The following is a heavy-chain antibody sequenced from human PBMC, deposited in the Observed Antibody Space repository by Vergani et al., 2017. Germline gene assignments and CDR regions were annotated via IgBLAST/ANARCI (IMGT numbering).Heavy chain of an antibody. V-gene: IGHV3-49*03. CDR1: GFTLGDYA. CDR2: IRSKAYGQAT. CDR3: VRDQVTMLRGSDALDI. D-gene: IGHD3-10*01. J-gene: IGHJ3*02. Sequence: EVHLVESGGGLVQPGRSLRLSCSGSGFTLGDYAMDWFRQAPGRGLEWVGGIRSKAYGQATIYAASVKGRFTISRDDSKSIAYLQMNNLQTEDTAMYYCVRDQVTMLRGSDALDIWGQGTMVTVSS.